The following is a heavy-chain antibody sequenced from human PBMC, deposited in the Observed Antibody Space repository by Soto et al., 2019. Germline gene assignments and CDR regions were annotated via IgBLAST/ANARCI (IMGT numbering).Heavy chain of an antibody. CDR3: AREAFPSSSWYDYGMDV. CDR1: GYTFTGYY. D-gene: IGHD6-13*01. CDR2: INPNSGGT. V-gene: IGHV1-2*04. Sequence: ASVKVSCKASGYTFTGYYMHWVRQAPGQGLEWMGWINPNSGGTNYAQKFQGWVTMTRDTSISTAYMELSRLRSDDTAVYYCAREAFPSSSWYDYGMDVWGQGTTVTVS. J-gene: IGHJ6*02.